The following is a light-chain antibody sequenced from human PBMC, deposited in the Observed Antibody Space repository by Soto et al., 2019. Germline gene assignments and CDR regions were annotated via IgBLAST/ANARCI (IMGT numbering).Light chain of an antibody. J-gene: IGKJ4*01. CDR2: DAS. V-gene: IGKV1-5*01. CDR3: QKYNSAPLT. CDR1: QSVHKW. Sequence: DIQMTQSPPALSASVGDRVTITCRASQSVHKWLAWYQQKPGKAPKVLIYDASTLETGVPSRFSGSGSGTDFTLTISSLQPEDVAAYYCQKYNSAPLTFGGGTKVEIK.